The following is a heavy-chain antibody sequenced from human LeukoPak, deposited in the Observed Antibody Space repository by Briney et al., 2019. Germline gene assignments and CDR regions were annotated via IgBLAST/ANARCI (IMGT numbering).Heavy chain of an antibody. J-gene: IGHJ4*02. D-gene: IGHD5-18*01. Sequence: SGTLSLTCTVSGGSISSYYWNWIRQPPGKGLEWIGYIYYSGSTIYNPSLRGRVTISIDTSKNQFSLKVNSVTAADTAVYYCASSRGYSFGYSLDYWGQGTLVTVSS. CDR2: IYYSGST. CDR1: GGSISSYY. V-gene: IGHV4-59*08. CDR3: ASSRGYSFGYSLDY.